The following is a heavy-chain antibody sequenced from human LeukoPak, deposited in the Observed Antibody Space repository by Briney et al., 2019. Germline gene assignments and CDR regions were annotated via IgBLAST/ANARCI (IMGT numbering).Heavy chain of an antibody. Sequence: GGSLRLSCAVSGLTFSNYAMTWVRQAPGKGLEWVSSISGSGGNTYYADSVKGRFAISRDNSKNTVYLQMNSLRAEDTAVYYCARTGTHGVDYYYYYGMDVWGQGTTVTVSS. CDR2: ISGSGGNT. V-gene: IGHV3-23*01. CDR1: GLTFSNYA. D-gene: IGHD1-1*01. CDR3: ARTGTHGVDYYYYYGMDV. J-gene: IGHJ6*02.